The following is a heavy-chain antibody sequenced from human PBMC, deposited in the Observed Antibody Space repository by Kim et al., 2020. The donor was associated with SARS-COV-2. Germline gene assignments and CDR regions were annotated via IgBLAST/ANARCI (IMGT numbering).Heavy chain of an antibody. V-gene: IGHV5-51*01. CDR1: GYSFTSYW. CDR2: IYPGDSDT. CDR3: ARPGAWSGYRGGLDY. D-gene: IGHD3-3*01. J-gene: IGHJ4*02. Sequence: GESLKISCKGSGYSFTSYWIGWVRQMPGKGLEWMGIIYPGDSDTRYSPSFQGQVTISADKSISTAYLQWSSLKASDTAMYYCARPGAWSGYRGGLDYWGQGTLVTVSS.